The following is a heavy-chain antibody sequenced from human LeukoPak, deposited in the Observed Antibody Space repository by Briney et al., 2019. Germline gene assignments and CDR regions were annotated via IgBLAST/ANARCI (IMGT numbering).Heavy chain of an antibody. Sequence: SETLSLTCTVSGDSISSGDYYWSWIRQPPGKGLEWIGYIYYSGSTNYNPSLKSRVTISVDTSKNQFSLKLSSVTAADTAVYYCARGDMTTVVLWGQGTLVTVSS. CDR1: GDSISSGDYY. CDR3: ARGDMTTVVL. D-gene: IGHD4-23*01. J-gene: IGHJ4*02. V-gene: IGHV4-61*08. CDR2: IYYSGST.